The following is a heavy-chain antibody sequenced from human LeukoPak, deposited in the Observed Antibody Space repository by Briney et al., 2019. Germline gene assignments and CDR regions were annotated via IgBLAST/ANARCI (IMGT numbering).Heavy chain of an antibody. J-gene: IGHJ4*02. CDR3: ARAGETYNRNPVNFDF. CDR1: GFTFSSYS. V-gene: IGHV3-21*01. D-gene: IGHD1-14*01. CDR2: ISSDSSYF. Sequence: PGGSLRLSCAASGFTFSSYSLIWVRQAPGEGLEWVSSISSDSSYFYYADSVRGRFTISRNNAKKSLYLQMNSLRAEDTAVYYCARAGETYNRNPVNFDFWGQGTLVTVSS.